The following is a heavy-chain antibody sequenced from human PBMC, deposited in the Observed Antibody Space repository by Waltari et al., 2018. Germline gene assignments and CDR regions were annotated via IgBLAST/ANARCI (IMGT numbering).Heavy chain of an antibody. D-gene: IGHD3-3*01. CDR2: IKQDGSEK. J-gene: IGHJ4*02. CDR3: ARIPSFGV. Sequence: EVQLVESGGGFVQPGGSLRLSCAASGFPFSSYWMSWVRQSPGKGLEWVANIKQDGSEKYYVDSEKGRFNISRDKAKKSLYLQMNSMRAEDKAVYYCARIPSFGVWGQGTLVIVSS. CDR1: GFPFSSYW. V-gene: IGHV3-7*01.